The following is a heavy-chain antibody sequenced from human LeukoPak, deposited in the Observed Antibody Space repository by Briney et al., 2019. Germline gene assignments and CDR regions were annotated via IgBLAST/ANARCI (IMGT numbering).Heavy chain of an antibody. CDR1: GGSFSGYY. J-gene: IGHJ3*02. CDR3: ALTLGHDAFDI. Sequence: SETLSLTCAVYGGSFSGYYWSWIRQPPGKGLEWIGEINHSGSTNYNPSLKSRVTISVDTSKNQFSLKLGSVTAADTAVYYCALTLGHDAFDIWGQGTMVTVSS. D-gene: IGHD3-10*01. CDR2: INHSGST. V-gene: IGHV4-34*01.